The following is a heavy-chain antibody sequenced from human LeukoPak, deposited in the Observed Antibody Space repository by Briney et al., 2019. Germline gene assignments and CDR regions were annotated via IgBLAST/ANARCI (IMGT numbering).Heavy chain of an antibody. CDR1: GFTFSSYA. D-gene: IGHD5-18*01. CDR2: ISYDGSNK. Sequence: GGSLRLSCAASGFTFSSYAMHWVRQAPGKGLEWVAVISYDGSNKYYADSVKGRFTISRDNSKNTLYLQMNSLRAEDTAVYYCASDLDTAMVIYAFDIWGQGTMVTVSS. J-gene: IGHJ3*02. CDR3: ASDLDTAMVIYAFDI. V-gene: IGHV3-30*04.